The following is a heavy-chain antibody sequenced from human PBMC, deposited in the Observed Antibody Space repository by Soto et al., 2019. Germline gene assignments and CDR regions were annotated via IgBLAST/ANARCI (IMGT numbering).Heavy chain of an antibody. CDR2: ISYDGSNK. D-gene: IGHD2-15*01. CDR1: GFTFSSYA. CDR3: AREDLYCSGGSCYSGYFQH. V-gene: IGHV3-30-3*01. J-gene: IGHJ1*01. Sequence: QVQLVESGGGVVQPGRSLRLSGAASGFTFSSYATHWVRQAPGKGLEWVAVISYDGSNKYYADSVKGRFTISRDNSKNTLYLQMNSLRAEDTAVYYCAREDLYCSGGSCYSGYFQHWGQGTLVTVSS.